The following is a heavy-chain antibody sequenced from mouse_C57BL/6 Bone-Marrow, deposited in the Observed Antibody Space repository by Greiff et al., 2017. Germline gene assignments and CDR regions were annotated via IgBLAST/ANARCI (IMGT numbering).Heavy chain of an antibody. J-gene: IGHJ3*01. CDR3: AGSSLYDGYYVGFAY. CDR2: INPSSGYT. Sequence: QVQLQQSGAELAKPGASVKLSCKASGYTFTSYWMHWVKQRPGQGLEWIGYINPSSGYTKYNQKFKDKATLTADKSSSTAYMQLSSLTYEDSAVYYCAGSSLYDGYYVGFAYWGRGTLVTVSA. V-gene: IGHV1-7*01. D-gene: IGHD2-3*01. CDR1: GYTFTSYW.